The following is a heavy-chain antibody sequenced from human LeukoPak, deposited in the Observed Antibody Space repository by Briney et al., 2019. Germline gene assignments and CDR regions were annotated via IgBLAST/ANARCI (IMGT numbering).Heavy chain of an antibody. CDR2: INPNSGGT. CDR3: TRLGDSSGYYEYDSNYYYYGMDV. V-gene: IGHV1-2*02. Sequence: ASVKVSCKASGYTFTGYYMHWVRQAPGQGLEWMGWINPNSGGTNYAQKFQGRVTMTRDTSISTAYMELSRLRSDDTAVYYCTRLGDSSGYYEYDSNYYYYGMDVWGQGTTVTVSS. CDR1: GYTFTGYY. D-gene: IGHD3-22*01. J-gene: IGHJ6*02.